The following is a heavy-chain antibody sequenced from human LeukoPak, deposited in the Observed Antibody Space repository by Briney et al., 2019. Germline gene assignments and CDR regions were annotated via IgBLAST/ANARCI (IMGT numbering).Heavy chain of an antibody. CDR1: GYTLTSYG. CDR2: ISAYNGNT. Sequence: ASVTVSCKASGYTLTSYGISWVRQAPGQGLEWMGWISAYNGNTNYAQKLQGRVTMTTDTSTSTAYMELRSLRSDDTAMYYCARAWRGWFDPWGQGTLVTVSS. J-gene: IGHJ5*02. V-gene: IGHV1-18*01. CDR3: ARAWRGWFDP.